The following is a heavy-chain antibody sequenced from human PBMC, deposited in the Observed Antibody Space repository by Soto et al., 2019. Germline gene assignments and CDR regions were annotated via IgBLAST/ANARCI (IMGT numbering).Heavy chain of an antibody. CDR3: ARRYSAYGVGALED. V-gene: IGHV6-1*01. CDR2: TYYRSKWSN. CDR1: GDSVSSNSAA. Sequence: SQTLSLTCAISGDSVSSNSAAWNWIRQSPSRGLEWLGRTYYRSKWSNDYAASVKSRISINPDTSKNQFSLHLNSVTPEDMAVYYCARRYSAYGVGALEDWGQGTTVTSP. J-gene: IGHJ6*02. D-gene: IGHD5-12*01.